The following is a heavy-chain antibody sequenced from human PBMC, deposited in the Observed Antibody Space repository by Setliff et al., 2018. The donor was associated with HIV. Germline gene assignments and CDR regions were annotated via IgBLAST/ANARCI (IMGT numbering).Heavy chain of an antibody. D-gene: IGHD3-22*01. V-gene: IGHV3-23*01. CDR2: ISGRGDVT. J-gene: IGHJ3*02. CDR3: ARDRYYYDSSGYSDAFDI. Sequence: GGSLRLSCAASGLTFSHFAMTWVRQAPGKGLEWLCTISGRGDVTYYADSVKGRFTISRDNAKNSLYLQMNSLRAEDTAVYYCARDRYYYDSSGYSDAFDIWGQGTMVTVSS. CDR1: GLTFSHFA.